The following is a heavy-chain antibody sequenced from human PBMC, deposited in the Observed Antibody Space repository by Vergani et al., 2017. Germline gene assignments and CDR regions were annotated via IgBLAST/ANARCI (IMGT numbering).Heavy chain of an antibody. CDR1: GFTLIDSY. J-gene: IGHJ6*02. V-gene: IGHV3-66*02. CDR2: IYPGGTT. D-gene: IGHD2-15*01. CDR3: TRDDMVVHAAGYQSYGMDV. Sequence: EVQLLESGGGLVQRGGSLRLSCEVSGFTLIDSYVNWVRQAPGKGLEWVAIIYPGGTTYTADSVMGRLSTSKDNSGNTVYLDLDHVKPEATAVYYCTRDDMVVHAAGYQSYGMDVWGHGTTVIVSS.